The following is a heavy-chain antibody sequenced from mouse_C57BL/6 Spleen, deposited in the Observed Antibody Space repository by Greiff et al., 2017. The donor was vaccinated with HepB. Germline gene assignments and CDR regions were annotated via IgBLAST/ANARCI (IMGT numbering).Heavy chain of an antibody. CDR3: ARSSYGPYAMDY. V-gene: IGHV1-4*01. D-gene: IGHD1-1*02. CDR1: GYTFTSYT. CDR2: INPSSGYT. Sequence: VQRVESGAELARPGASVKLSCKASGYTFTSYTMHWVKQRPGQGLEWIGYINPSSGYTKYNQKFKDKATLTADKSSSTAYMQLSSLTSEDSAVYYCARSSYGPYAMDYWGQGTSVTVSS. J-gene: IGHJ4*01.